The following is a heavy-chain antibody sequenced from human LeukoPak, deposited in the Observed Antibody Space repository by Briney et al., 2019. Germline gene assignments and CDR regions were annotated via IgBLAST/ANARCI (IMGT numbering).Heavy chain of an antibody. Sequence: GGSLRLSCAASGFTFSNAWMSWVRQAPGKGLEWVGRTRNKANSYTTEYAASVKGRFTISRDDSKNSLYLQMNSLKTEDTAVYYCARVLRTWGQGTLVTVSS. CDR2: TRNKANSYTT. D-gene: IGHD3-10*01. J-gene: IGHJ5*02. CDR3: ARVLRT. V-gene: IGHV3-72*01. CDR1: GFTFSNAW.